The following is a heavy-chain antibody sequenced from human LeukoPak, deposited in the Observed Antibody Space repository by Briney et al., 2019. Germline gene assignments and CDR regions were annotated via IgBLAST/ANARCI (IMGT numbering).Heavy chain of an antibody. V-gene: IGHV4-59*08. D-gene: IGHD3-22*01. CDR1: GGSLTNYY. Sequence: SETLSLTCTVSGGSLTNYYWAWIRQPPGMGLEWVGYIYYIGGTKYNPSLKSRLTMSVDTSNNQFSLNLNSVTAADTAVYYCAKDPQHYESSGYYYVGAFDIWGQGTLVTVSS. J-gene: IGHJ3*02. CDR2: IYYIGGT. CDR3: AKDPQHYESSGYYYVGAFDI.